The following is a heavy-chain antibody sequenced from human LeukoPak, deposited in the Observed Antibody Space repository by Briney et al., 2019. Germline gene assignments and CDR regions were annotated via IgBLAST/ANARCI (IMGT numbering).Heavy chain of an antibody. J-gene: IGHJ3*02. CDR3: ARDPRIAARPNAFDI. CDR2: IYYSGST. Sequence: SETLSLTCTVSGGSISSYYWSWIRQPPGKGLEWIGYIYYSGSTNYNPSLKSRVTISVDTSKNQFSLKLSSVTAADTAVYYCARDPRIAARPNAFDIWGQGTMVTVSS. CDR1: GGSISSYY. V-gene: IGHV4-59*01. D-gene: IGHD6-6*01.